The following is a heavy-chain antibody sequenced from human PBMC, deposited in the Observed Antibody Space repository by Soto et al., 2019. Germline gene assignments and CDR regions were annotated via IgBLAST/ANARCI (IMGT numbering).Heavy chain of an antibody. D-gene: IGHD3-22*01. CDR3: ARNNAFSGYATYALDI. Sequence: GESMKISCKGSGYSFSSYWIVWVRQMPGKGLEWMGIIYPGDSDTRYSPSFQGQVTISGDKSISTAYLQWSSLKASDTAMYYCARNNAFSGYATYALDIWGQGTVVTVSS. V-gene: IGHV5-51*01. CDR2: IYPGDSDT. CDR1: GYSFSSYW. J-gene: IGHJ3*02.